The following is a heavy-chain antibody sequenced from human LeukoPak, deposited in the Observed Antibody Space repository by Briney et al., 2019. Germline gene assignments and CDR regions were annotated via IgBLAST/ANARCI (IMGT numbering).Heavy chain of an antibody. D-gene: IGHD1-1*01. V-gene: IGHV3-30*04. CDR1: GFTFSSYA. CDR3: ARDHNYAFDN. CDR2: ISYDGSNK. J-gene: IGHJ4*02. Sequence: GGSLRLSCAASGFTFSSYAMHWVRQAPGKGLEWVAVISYDGSNKYYADSVKGRFTISADKAKSSLYLQMNSLRVEDTAVYYCARDHNYAFDNWGQGTLVSVAS.